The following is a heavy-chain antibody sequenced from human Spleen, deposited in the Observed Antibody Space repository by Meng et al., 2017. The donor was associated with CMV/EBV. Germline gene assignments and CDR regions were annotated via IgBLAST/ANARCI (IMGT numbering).Heavy chain of an antibody. CDR2: ISGGGGIT. D-gene: IGHD6-13*01. CDR3: AKDVFAGTPSYFDY. Sequence: TSGFTFSSYAMSWVRQAPGKGLEWVSSISGGGGITFYADSVKGRFTLSRDNSKNTLYLQMNSLRAEDTAIYCCAKDVFAGTPSYFDYWGRGTLVTVSS. CDR1: GFTFSSYA. V-gene: IGHV3-23*01. J-gene: IGHJ4*02.